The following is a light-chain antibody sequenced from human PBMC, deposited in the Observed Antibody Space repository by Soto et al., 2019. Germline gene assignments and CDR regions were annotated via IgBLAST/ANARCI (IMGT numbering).Light chain of an antibody. CDR3: AAWDDSLNGVV. Sequence: QSVLTQPPSASGTPGQRVTISCSGSSSNIGSYTVNWYQQLPGTDPKLLIYSNNQRPSGVPDRFSGSKSGTSASLAIRGLQSEDEADYYCAAWDDSLNGVVFGGGTKLTVL. CDR2: SNN. V-gene: IGLV1-44*01. CDR1: SSNIGSYT. J-gene: IGLJ2*01.